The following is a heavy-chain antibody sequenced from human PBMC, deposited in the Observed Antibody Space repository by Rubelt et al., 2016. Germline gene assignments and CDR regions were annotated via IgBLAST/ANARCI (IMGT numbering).Heavy chain of an antibody. CDR2: IYPADSET. J-gene: IGHJ3*02. CDR3: VRDSTEVFDI. D-gene: IGHD2-21*02. CDR1: GYRFSTSW. V-gene: IGHV5-51*03. Sequence: EVQLVQSGAEVKKPGESLKISCKTSGYRFSTSWIAWVRQMPGKGLEWMGTIYPADSETTYSPSFQGQVTNSADNSIKTAYLQWSSLKAPDTDVYYCVRDSTEVFDIWGQGTMVIVSS.